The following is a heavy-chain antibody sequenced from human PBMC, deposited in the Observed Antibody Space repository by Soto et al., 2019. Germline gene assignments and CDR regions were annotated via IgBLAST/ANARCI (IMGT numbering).Heavy chain of an antibody. Sequence: GGSLRLSCAASGFTFTIYAMSWVRHAPGKGLEWVSAITGSGGSTYYADSVKGRFTISRDNSKNTLYLQMNSLRAEDTAVYYCAKARGAMVRGAAFYFDYWGQGTLVTVSS. CDR1: GFTFTIYA. CDR3: AKARGAMVRGAAFYFDY. J-gene: IGHJ4*02. CDR2: ITGSGGST. V-gene: IGHV3-23*01. D-gene: IGHD3-10*01.